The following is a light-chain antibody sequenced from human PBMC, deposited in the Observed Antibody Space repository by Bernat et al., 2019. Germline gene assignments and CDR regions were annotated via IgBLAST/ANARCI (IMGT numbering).Light chain of an antibody. CDR2: RND. V-gene: IGLV1-47*01. CDR3: AAWDDRLSGRV. J-gene: IGLJ2*01. CDR1: SSNIGTNF. Sequence: QSVLTQPPSASGTPGQRVTISCSGSSSNIGTNFVYWYQQLPGTAPKLLIYRNDQRPSGVPDRFSGSKSGTSASLAISGLRSADEADYYCAAWDDRLSGRVFGGGTKLTVL.